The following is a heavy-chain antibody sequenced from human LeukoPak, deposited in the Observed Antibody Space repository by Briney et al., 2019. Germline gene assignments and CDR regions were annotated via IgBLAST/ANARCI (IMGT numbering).Heavy chain of an antibody. CDR3: ARGGNVGYNYNAFDI. V-gene: IGHV3-48*03. D-gene: IGHD3-22*01. Sequence: PGGSLRLSCAASGFTFSTYEMNWVRQAPGKGLGWVSFISRSGGTIYYADSVKGRFTISRDNAKNSLYLQMNSLRAEDTAVYYCARGGNVGYNYNAFDIWGHGTMVTVSS. J-gene: IGHJ3*02. CDR1: GFTFSTYE. CDR2: ISRSGGTI.